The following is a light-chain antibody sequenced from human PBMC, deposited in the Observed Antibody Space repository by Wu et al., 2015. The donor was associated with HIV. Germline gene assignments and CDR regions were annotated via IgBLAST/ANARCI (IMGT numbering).Light chain of an antibody. V-gene: IGKV1-39*01. J-gene: IGKJ1*01. CDR3: QQRYSSPPT. Sequence: DIQMTQSPSSLSASVGDRVTITCRASQIISTYLNWYQQKPGKAPNLLIYDASTLQSGVPSRFGGSGSGTDFTLSITSLQPEDFATYYCQQRYSSPPTFGQGTKVEIK. CDR2: DAS. CDR1: QIISTY.